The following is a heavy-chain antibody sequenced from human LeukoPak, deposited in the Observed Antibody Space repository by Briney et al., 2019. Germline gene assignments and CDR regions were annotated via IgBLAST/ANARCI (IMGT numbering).Heavy chain of an antibody. V-gene: IGHV4-34*01. CDR1: DGSLSGYY. J-gene: IGHJ2*01. CDR3: ARGGDL. Sequence: PSETLSLTCAVYDGSLSGYYWSWIRQPPEKGLEWIGEINHSGSTNYNPSLKSRVTISVDTSKNQFSLKLSSVTAADTAVYFCARGGDLWGRGTLVTVSS. CDR2: INHSGST.